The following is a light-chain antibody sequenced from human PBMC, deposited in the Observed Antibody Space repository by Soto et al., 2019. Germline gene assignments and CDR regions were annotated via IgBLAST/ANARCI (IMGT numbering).Light chain of an antibody. Sequence: EVVLTQSPGTLSLSPGEGATVSCRASQSVNSNLLAWFQQKPGQAPRPLIHDASRRATGIPDRFSGSGSGTDITLSISRLEPEDFAVYYCHQYVSSPLTFGQGTKLEIK. CDR3: HQYVSSPLT. CDR1: QSVNSNL. J-gene: IGKJ2*01. V-gene: IGKV3-20*01. CDR2: DAS.